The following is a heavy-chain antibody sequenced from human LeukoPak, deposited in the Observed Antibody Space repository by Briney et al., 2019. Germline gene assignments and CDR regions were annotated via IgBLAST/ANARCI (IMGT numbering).Heavy chain of an antibody. V-gene: IGHV3-53*01. D-gene: IGHD5-18*01. CDR1: GFTVSSNY. CDR2: IYSGGST. CDR3: ASGRPSVGYSYGYNY. Sequence: GGSLRLSCAASGFTVSSNYMSWVRQAPGKGLKWVSVIYSGGSTYYADSVKGRFTISRDNSKNTLYLQMNSLRAEDTAVYYCASGRPSVGYSYGYNYWGQGTLVTVSS. J-gene: IGHJ4*02.